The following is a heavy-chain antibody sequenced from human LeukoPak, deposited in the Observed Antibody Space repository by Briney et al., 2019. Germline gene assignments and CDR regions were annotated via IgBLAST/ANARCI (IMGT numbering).Heavy chain of an antibody. V-gene: IGHV1-2*02. CDR1: GYTFTAYY. J-gene: IGHJ4*02. Sequence: ASVKVSCKASGYTFTAYYMHWVRQAPGQGLEWMGWINPNSGGTNYAQKFQGRVTMTRDTSISTAYMELSRLRSDDTAVYYCARTGASIVVVVAATLGPFDYWGQGTLVTVSS. CDR2: INPNSGGT. D-gene: IGHD2-15*01. CDR3: ARTGASIVVVVAATLGPFDY.